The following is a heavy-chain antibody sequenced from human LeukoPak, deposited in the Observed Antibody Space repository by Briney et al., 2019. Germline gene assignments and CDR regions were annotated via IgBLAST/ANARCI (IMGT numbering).Heavy chain of an antibody. Sequence: SETLSLTCAVYGGSFSGYYWSWIRQPPGKGLEWIGEINHSGSTNYNPSLKSRVTISVDTSKNQFSLKLSSVTAADTAVYYCASSRGWELLGYWGQGTLSPSPQ. CDR2: INHSGST. J-gene: IGHJ4*02. V-gene: IGHV4-34*01. D-gene: IGHD1-26*01. CDR1: GGSFSGYY. CDR3: ASSRGWELLGY.